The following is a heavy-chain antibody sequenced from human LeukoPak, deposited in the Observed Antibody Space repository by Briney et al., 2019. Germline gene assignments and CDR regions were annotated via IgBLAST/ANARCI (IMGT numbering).Heavy chain of an antibody. CDR3: ARDGYSSGWYYFDY. V-gene: IGHV3-48*03. CDR2: ISSSGSTI. J-gene: IGHJ4*02. CDR1: GFTFSSYE. Sequence: GGSLRLSCAASGFTFSSYEMNWVRQAPGKGLEWVSYISSSGSTIYYADSVKGRFTISRDNAKNSLYLQMNSLRAEDTAVYYWARDGYSSGWYYFDYWGQGTLVTVSS. D-gene: IGHD6-19*01.